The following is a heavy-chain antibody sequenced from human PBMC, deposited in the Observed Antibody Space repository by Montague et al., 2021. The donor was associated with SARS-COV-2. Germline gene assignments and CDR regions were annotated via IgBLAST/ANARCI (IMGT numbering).Heavy chain of an antibody. CDR3: ARGWNYAFDI. Sequence: CAISGVSVSRNNPAWNWIRQSPSRGLEWLGRTYYGSSWNTDYAVSVKSRITISPDTSKNQFSLHLNSVTPEDTAVYYCARGWNYAFDIWSQGTMVTVSS. V-gene: IGHV6-1*01. J-gene: IGHJ3*02. CDR2: TYYGSSWNT. CDR1: GVSVSRNNPA. D-gene: IGHD1-7*01.